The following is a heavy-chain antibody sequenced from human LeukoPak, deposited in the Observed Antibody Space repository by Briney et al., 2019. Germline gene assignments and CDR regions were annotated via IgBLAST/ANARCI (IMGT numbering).Heavy chain of an antibody. J-gene: IGHJ6*02. CDR1: GYTFTGYY. V-gene: IGHV1-2*02. CDR3: ARDRTSIVVGDGMDV. Sequence: ASVKVSCKASGYTFTGYYMHWVRQAPGQGLEWMGWINPNSGGTNYAQKFQGRVTMTRDTSISTAYMELSRLRSDDTAVYHCARDRTSIVVGDGMDVWGQGTTVTVSS. CDR2: INPNSGGT. D-gene: IGHD2-15*01.